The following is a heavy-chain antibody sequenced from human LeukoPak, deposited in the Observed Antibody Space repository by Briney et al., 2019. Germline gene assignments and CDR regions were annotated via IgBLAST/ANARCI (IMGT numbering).Heavy chain of an antibody. J-gene: IGHJ6*03. Sequence: GGSLRLSCAASGFTVSSNYMSWVRQAPGKGLEWVSVIYSGGSTYYADSVRGRFTISRDNSKNTLYLQMNSLKFEDTAVYYCARGPRGYMDVWGKGTTVTISS. CDR2: IYSGGST. D-gene: IGHD3-10*01. CDR3: ARGPRGYMDV. CDR1: GFTVSSNY. V-gene: IGHV3-53*05.